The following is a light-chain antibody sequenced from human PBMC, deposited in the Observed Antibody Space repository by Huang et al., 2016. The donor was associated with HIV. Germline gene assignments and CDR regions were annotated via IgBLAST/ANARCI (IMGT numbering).Light chain of an antibody. V-gene: IGKV3-11*01. CDR3: QQRSNWPQLT. CDR2: DAS. J-gene: IGKJ4*01. CDR1: QSVSNY. Sequence: EIVLTQSPATLSLSPGERATLSCRASQSVSNYLTWYQQKPGQTPRLLIYDASIRATCIPARFSGSGSGTDFTLTISSLEPEDFAVYYCQQRSNWPQLTFGGGTKVEI.